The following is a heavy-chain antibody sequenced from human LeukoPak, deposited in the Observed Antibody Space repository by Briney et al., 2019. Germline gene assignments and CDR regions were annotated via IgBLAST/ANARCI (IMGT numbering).Heavy chain of an antibody. CDR3: AKAAGQALTSYFDS. CDR1: GFTFSIYG. CDR2: ISSDGSNK. Sequence: QSGRSLRLSCAASGFTFSIYGMHWVRQAPGRGLEWVAVISSDGSNKYYADSMKGRFTISRDNSKNTLYLQMNSLRVEDTAVFYCAKAAGQALTSYFDSWGQGTLVTVSS. J-gene: IGHJ4*02. D-gene: IGHD1-1*01. V-gene: IGHV3-30*18.